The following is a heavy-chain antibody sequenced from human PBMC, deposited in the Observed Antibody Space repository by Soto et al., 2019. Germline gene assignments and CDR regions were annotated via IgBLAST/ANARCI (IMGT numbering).Heavy chain of an antibody. D-gene: IGHD2-2*01. Sequence: SETLSLTXSVSGGSITSGDYYWTWIRQHPGKGLEWIAYIHYDGRTYYNPSLQSRTATSVDTSKNQFSLELNSVTDADTAVYYCARRHSSSGGGFDYWGQGTLVTVSS. CDR2: IHYDGRT. J-gene: IGHJ4*02. CDR1: GGSITSGDYY. V-gene: IGHV4-31*02. CDR3: ARRHSSSGGGFDY.